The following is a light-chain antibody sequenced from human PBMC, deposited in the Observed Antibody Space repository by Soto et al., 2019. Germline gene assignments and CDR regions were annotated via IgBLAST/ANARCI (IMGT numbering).Light chain of an antibody. V-gene: IGLV2-14*01. J-gene: IGLJ2*01. CDR3: SSYTSSSTVV. CDR1: SSDVGAYNY. Sequence: QSALTQPASVSGSPGQSITISCTGTSSDVGAYNYVSWYQQHPGKAPKFMIYDVSDRPSGVSNRFSGSKSGNTASLTISGLQAEDEADYYGSSYTSSSTVVFGGGTKLTVL. CDR2: DVS.